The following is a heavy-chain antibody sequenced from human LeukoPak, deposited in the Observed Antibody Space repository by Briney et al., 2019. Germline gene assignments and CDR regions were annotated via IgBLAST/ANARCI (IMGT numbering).Heavy chain of an antibody. D-gene: IGHD3-22*01. CDR2: IYTSGST. J-gene: IGHJ6*03. Sequence: SETLSLTCTVSGGSISSYYWSWIRQPPGKGLEWIGYIYTSGSTNYNPSLKSRVTISVDTSKNQFSLKLSSVTAADTAVYYCASHTDYDSSGYYYDYYYYYMDVWGKGTTVTVSS. CDR3: ASHTDYDSSGYYYDYYYYYMDV. V-gene: IGHV4-4*09. CDR1: GGSISSYY.